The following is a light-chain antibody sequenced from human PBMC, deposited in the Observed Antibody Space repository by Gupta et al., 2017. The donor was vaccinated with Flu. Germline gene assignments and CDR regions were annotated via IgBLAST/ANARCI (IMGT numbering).Light chain of an antibody. V-gene: IGLV2-14*01. CDR2: EVT. CDR1: SSDVGDYNF. CDR3: SSYTASSSLWV. J-gene: IGLJ3*02. Sequence: QSALTQPASVSGSPGHSITISCTGSSSDVGDYNFVSWYQHHPDKAPKLIIYEVTNRPSGVSNRFSGSKSGNTASLTISGLQAEDEADYYCSSYTASSSLWVFGGGTKLTVL.